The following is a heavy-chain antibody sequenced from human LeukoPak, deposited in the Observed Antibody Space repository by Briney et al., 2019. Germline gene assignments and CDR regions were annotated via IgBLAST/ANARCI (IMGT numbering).Heavy chain of an antibody. V-gene: IGHV3-7*01. J-gene: IGHJ6*02. CDR3: ARERGDTQRDYYGMDV. CDR1: GFTFSSYW. CDR2: IKQDGSEN. Sequence: QSGGSLRLSCAASGFTFSSYWMSWVRQAPGKGLEWVANIKQDGSENYYVDSVKGRFTISRDNAKNSLYLQMNSLRAEDTAVYYCARERGDTQRDYYGMDVWGQGTTVTVSS. D-gene: IGHD5-18*01.